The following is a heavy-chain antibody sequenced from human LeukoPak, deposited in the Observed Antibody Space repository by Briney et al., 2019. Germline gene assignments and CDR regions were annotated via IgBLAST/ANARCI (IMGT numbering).Heavy chain of an antibody. D-gene: IGHD2-2*01. CDR2: IYPGDSDT. V-gene: IGHV5-51*01. J-gene: IGHJ4*02. Sequence: GESLKISFKGSGYRFTSYWIGWVRPMPGKGLGWMGIIYPGDSDTRYSTSFQGQVTISADKSISTAYLQWSSLKASDTAMYYCARQYCSSTSCYYFDYWGQGTLVTVSS. CDR1: GYRFTSYW. CDR3: ARQYCSSTSCYYFDY.